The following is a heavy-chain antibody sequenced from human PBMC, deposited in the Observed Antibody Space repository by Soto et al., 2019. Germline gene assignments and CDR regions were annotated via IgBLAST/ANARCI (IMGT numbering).Heavy chain of an antibody. CDR3: AKDLFAYSSGWRPDD. Sequence: GGSLRLSCAASGFTFSSYAMSWVRQAPGKGLEWVSTISSTGGYTYYADSVRGRFTISRDKSKNTLNLQMNNLRVEDTAVYYCAKDLFAYSSGWRPDDWGQGTLVTVSS. CDR2: ISSTGGYT. CDR1: GFTFSSYA. D-gene: IGHD6-19*01. V-gene: IGHV3-23*01. J-gene: IGHJ4*02.